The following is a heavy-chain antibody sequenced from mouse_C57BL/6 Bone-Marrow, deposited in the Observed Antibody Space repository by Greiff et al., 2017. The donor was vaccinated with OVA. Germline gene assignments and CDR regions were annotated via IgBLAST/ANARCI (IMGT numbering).Heavy chain of an antibody. V-gene: IGHV1-82*01. J-gene: IGHJ3*01. CDR3: ASEAYGSSPFAY. CDR1: GYAFSSSW. Sequence: QVQLQQSGPELVKPGASVKISCKASGYAFSSSWMNWVKQRPGKGLEWIGRIYPGDGDTNYNGKFKGKATLTADKSSSTAYMQLSSLTSEDSAVYFCASEAYGSSPFAYWGQGTLVTVSA. CDR2: IYPGDGDT. D-gene: IGHD1-1*01.